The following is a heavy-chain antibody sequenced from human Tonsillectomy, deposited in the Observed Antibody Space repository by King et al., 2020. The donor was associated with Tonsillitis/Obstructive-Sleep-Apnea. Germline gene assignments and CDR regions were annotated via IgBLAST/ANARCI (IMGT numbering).Heavy chain of an antibody. CDR2: INPRSGGT. V-gene: IGHV1-2*06. J-gene: IGHJ5*02. CDR1: GYTFTGYY. Sequence: QLVQSGAEVKKPGASVNVSCKASGYTFTGYYIHWLRQAPGQGLEWMGRINPRSGGTKYAQNFQGRVNMSRDTSISTAYLGLRRLKSDDTAVYYCARYDDYCQSASLDKEGYNWFDPWGQGTLVTVSS. CDR3: ARYDDYCQSASLDKEGYNWFDP. D-gene: IGHD3-16*01.